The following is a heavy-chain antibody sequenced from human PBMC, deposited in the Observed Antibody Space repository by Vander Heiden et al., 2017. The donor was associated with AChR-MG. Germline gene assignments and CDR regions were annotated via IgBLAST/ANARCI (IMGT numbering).Heavy chain of an antibody. V-gene: IGHV3-30-3*01. D-gene: IGHD2-15*01. CDR3: ARAHCSGGSCYLLDYFDY. CDR2: ISYDGSNK. Sequence: QVQLVESGGGVVQPGRSLRLSCAAPGFPFSSYAMYWVRQAPGKGLEWVAVISYDGSNKYYADSVKGRFTISRDNSNNTLYLQMNSLRAEDTAVYYCARAHCSGGSCYLLDYFDYWGQGTLVTVS. J-gene: IGHJ4*02. CDR1: GFPFSSYA.